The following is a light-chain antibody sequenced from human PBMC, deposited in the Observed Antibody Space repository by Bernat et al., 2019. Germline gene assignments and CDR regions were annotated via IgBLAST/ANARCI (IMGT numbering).Light chain of an antibody. CDR3: CSYAGTTAVWV. V-gene: IGLV2-23*02. Sequence: QSALTQPASVSGSPGQSITISCSGTRSDIGSYNLVSWYQQHPGEAPKLIIYEVDKRPSGVSDRFSGSRSDSAASLTISGLQAEDAAHYYCCSYAGTTAVWVFGGGTTVTVL. CDR2: EVD. J-gene: IGLJ3*02. CDR1: RSDIGSYNL.